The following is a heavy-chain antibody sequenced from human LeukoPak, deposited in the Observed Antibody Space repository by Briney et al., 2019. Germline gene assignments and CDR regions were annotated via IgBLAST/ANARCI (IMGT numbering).Heavy chain of an antibody. CDR2: IWNDGSNK. J-gene: IGHJ4*02. V-gene: IGHV3-33*01. D-gene: IGHD6-13*01. CDR3: ARWGSSCIFDY. Sequence: GRPLRLSCAASGFTFSSYGMHWVRQPPAQGQGRVGVIWNDGSNKCYANSVHNRFAISRDNTTNTQYPLMNSLMAAAKAVYYCARWGSSCIFDYWGQGTLVTVSS. CDR1: GFTFSSYG.